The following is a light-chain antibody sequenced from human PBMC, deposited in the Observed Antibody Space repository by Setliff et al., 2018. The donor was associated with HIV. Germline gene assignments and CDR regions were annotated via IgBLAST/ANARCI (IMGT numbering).Light chain of an antibody. CDR3: QQYFTAPMT. V-gene: IGKV4-1*01. CDR2: WAS. J-gene: IGKJ4*01. Sequence: DIVMTQSPDSLAVSLGERAAINCKSSQNVFYNSDNKNYFAWYQQKPGQPPKLLIYWASTRVSGVADRFSGSGSGTDFKLTINSVQAEDVALYFCQQYFTAPMTFGGGTK. CDR1: QNVFYNSDNKNY.